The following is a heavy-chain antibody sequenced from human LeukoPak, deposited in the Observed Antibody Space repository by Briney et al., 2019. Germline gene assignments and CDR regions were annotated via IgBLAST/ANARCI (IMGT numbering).Heavy chain of an antibody. D-gene: IGHD3-10*01. CDR2: INPNSGDT. CDR3: ARSYDYYGSGSYYDY. CDR1: GYTFSDYY. J-gene: IGHJ4*02. Sequence: ASVKVSCKTSGYTFSDYYIHWIRQAPGQGLEWVGWINPNSGDTDYAQKLQGRVTMTTDTSTSTAYMELRSLRSDDTAVYYCARSYDYYGSGSYYDYWGQGTLVTVSS. V-gene: IGHV1-2*02.